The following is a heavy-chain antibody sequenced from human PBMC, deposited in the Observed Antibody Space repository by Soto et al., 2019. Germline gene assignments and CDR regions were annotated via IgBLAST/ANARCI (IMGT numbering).Heavy chain of an antibody. J-gene: IGHJ4*02. V-gene: IGHV1-69*01. CDR1: GGTFSGYA. D-gene: IGHD2-2*02. CDR3: ARGSCSSTSCYKEYSFDL. Sequence: QVQLVQSGAEVKKPGSSVKVSCKASGGTFSGYAISWVRQAPGQGLEWMGEIIPMFGTSNYAQKFQGRVTITADESTSTAYMELSSLRSEDTAVYYCARGSCSSTSCYKEYSFDLWGQGTQVTVSS. CDR2: IIPMFGTS.